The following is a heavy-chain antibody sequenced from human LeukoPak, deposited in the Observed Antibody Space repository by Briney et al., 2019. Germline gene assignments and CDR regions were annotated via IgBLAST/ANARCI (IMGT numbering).Heavy chain of an antibody. CDR1: GGTFSSYA. Sequence: ASVKVSCKASGGTFSSYAISWVRQAPGQGLEWMGRIIPIHGIANYAQKFQGRVTITADKSTSTAYMELSSLRSEDTAVYYCVHLRGELGGDYWGQGTLVTVSS. CDR2: IIPIHGIA. CDR3: VHLRGELGGDY. D-gene: IGHD1-26*01. J-gene: IGHJ4*02. V-gene: IGHV1-69*04.